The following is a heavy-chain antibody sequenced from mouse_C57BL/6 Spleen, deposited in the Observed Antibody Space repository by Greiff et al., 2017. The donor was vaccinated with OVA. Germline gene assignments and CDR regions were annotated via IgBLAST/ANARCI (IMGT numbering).Heavy chain of an antibody. Sequence: EVQLVESGGGLVKPGGSLKLSCAASGFTFSDYGMHWVRQAPEKGLEWVAYISRSSSTTYYADTVKGRFTISRDNAKNTLFLQMTSLRSEDTAMYYCARRPYYAMDYWGQGTSVTVSS. CDR3: ARRPYYAMDY. V-gene: IGHV5-17*01. CDR2: ISRSSSTT. J-gene: IGHJ4*01. CDR1: GFTFSDYG.